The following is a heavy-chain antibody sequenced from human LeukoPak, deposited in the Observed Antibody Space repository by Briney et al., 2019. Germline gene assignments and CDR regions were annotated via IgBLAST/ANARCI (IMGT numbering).Heavy chain of an antibody. J-gene: IGHJ4*02. Sequence: SGGSLRLSCAASGFTFSSYAMNWVRQAQGKGLEWVAVISYDGSNKYYADSVKGRFTISRDNSKNTLYLQMNSLRAEDTAVYYCARDPQLGYYFDYWGQGTLVTVSS. D-gene: IGHD7-27*01. CDR2: ISYDGSNK. CDR3: ARDPQLGYYFDY. CDR1: GFTFSSYA. V-gene: IGHV3-30*04.